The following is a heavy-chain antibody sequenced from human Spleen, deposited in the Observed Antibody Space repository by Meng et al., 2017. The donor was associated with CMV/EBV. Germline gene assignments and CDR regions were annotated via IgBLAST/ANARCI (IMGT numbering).Heavy chain of an antibody. CDR1: GYTFTGYY. V-gene: IGHV1-2*02. CDR3: ASGKLGISRYYFDY. D-gene: IGHD7-27*01. Sequence: ASVKVSCKASGYTFTGYYMHWVRQAPGQGLEWMEWINPNSGGTNYAQKFQGRVTMTRDTSISTAYMELSRLRSDDTAVYYCASGKLGISRYYFDYWGQGTLVTVSS. J-gene: IGHJ4*02. CDR2: INPNSGGT.